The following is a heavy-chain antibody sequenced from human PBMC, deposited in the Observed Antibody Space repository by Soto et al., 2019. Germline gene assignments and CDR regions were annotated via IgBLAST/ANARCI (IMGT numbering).Heavy chain of an antibody. J-gene: IGHJ6*02. Sequence: PGGSLRLSCAASGFTFSSYSMKWVRQAPGKGLEWVSHISSSSTGMYYADSVKGRFIVSRDNAKNSLYLQMNNLRDEDTAAYYCTRAGRGAVVVGDLGYFYYGMDVWGQGTTVTVSS. V-gene: IGHV3-48*02. D-gene: IGHD2-15*01. CDR1: GFTFSSYS. CDR2: ISSSSTGM. CDR3: TRAGRGAVVVGDLGYFYYGMDV.